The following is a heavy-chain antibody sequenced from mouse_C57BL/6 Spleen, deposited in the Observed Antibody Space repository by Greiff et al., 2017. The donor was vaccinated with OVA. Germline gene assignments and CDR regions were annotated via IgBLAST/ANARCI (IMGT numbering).Heavy chain of an antibody. D-gene: IGHD1-1*01. Sequence: QVQLQQPGAELVKPGASVKLSCKASGYTFTSYWMQWVKQRPGQGLVWIGEIDPSDSYTNYNQKFKGKATLTVDTSSSTAYMQLSSLTSEDSAVYYCARSLNYGSSPYAMDYWGQGTSVTVSS. J-gene: IGHJ4*01. CDR1: GYTFTSYW. V-gene: IGHV1-50*01. CDR2: IDPSDSYT. CDR3: ARSLNYGSSPYAMDY.